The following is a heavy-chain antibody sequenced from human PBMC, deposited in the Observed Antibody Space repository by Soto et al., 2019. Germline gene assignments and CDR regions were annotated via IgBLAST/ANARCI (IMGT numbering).Heavy chain of an antibody. CDR3: ARGEQYSGRIFDY. V-gene: IGHV6-1*01. Sequence: PXQTLSLTSVITGDSVSSNSAGCSWVRHSPSRGLEWLGRTYYRSKWYYEYAVSVRGRITINPDTSKNQYSLQLNSVTPEDTAVYFCARGEQYSGRIFDYWGQGTLVTVSS. D-gene: IGHD1-26*01. CDR2: TYYRSKWYY. CDR1: GDSVSSNSAG. J-gene: IGHJ4*01.